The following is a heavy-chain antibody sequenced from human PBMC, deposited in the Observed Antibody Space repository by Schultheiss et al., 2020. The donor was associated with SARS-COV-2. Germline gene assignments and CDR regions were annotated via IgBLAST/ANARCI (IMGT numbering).Heavy chain of an antibody. D-gene: IGHD1-26*01. V-gene: IGHV3-30-3*01. Sequence: GGSLRLSCAASGFTFSSYWMSWVRQAPGKGLEWVAVISYDGSNKYYADSVKGRFTISRDNSKNTLYLQMNSLRAEDTAVYYCARDVYLWVGAVDYWGQGTLVTVSS. CDR2: ISYDGSNK. CDR3: ARDVYLWVGAVDY. J-gene: IGHJ4*02. CDR1: GFTFSSYW.